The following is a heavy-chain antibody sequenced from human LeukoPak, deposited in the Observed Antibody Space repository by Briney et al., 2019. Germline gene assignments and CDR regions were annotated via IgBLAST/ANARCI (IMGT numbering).Heavy chain of an antibody. CDR1: GGSITHKH. V-gene: IGHV4-59*01. J-gene: IGHJ4*02. Sequence: SETLSLTCTVSGGSITHKHWSWIRQPPRKGLEGIGYIYYSGSTNYNPSLKRRVTISVDTPKHQFSLKLSSVTAGDTAVYYCAACTGAVGTSFDYWGQGTLVTVSS. CDR3: AACTGAVGTSFDY. D-gene: IGHD6-13*01. CDR2: IYYSGST.